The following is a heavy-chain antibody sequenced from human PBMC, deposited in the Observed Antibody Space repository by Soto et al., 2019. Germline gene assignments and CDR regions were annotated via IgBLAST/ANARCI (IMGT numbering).Heavy chain of an antibody. CDR2: ISSNGGST. D-gene: IGHD6-19*01. CDR3: ARAKSIAVAGPDFDI. Sequence: GSLRLSCAASGFTFSSYAMHWVRQAPGKGLEYVSAISSNGGSTYYANSVKGRFTISRDNSKNTLYLQMGSLRAEDMAVYYCARAKSIAVAGPDFDIWGQGTMVTVSS. CDR1: GFTFSSYA. V-gene: IGHV3-64*01. J-gene: IGHJ3*02.